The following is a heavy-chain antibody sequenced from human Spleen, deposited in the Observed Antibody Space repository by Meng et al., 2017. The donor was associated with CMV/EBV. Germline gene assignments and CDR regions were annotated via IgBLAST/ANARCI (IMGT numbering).Heavy chain of an antibody. D-gene: IGHD6-19*01. Sequence: GESLKISCAASGFAFSSYWMSWVRQTPGERLEWVANIKEDGGETYYVDSVKGRFTISRDNAKNSLFLQMSNLRAEDTAVYYCARVYSSGWTPYGMDVWGQGTTVTVSS. CDR2: IKEDGGET. CDR3: ARVYSSGWTPYGMDV. V-gene: IGHV3-7*01. CDR1: GFAFSSYW. J-gene: IGHJ6*02.